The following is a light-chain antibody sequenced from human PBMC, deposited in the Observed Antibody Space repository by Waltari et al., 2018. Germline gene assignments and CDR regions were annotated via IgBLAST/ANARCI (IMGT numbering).Light chain of an antibody. CDR1: ESVSKY. V-gene: IGKV3-20*01. J-gene: IGKJ1*01. CDR2: AAS. Sequence: EIVLTQSPGTLSLSPGERATLSCRASESVSKYLAWYQQRPGQAPRLLIYAASNRATGIPDRFSGSGSGTDFSLNISRLEPEDFAVYYCQMYVRLPVTFGQGTKVEIK. CDR3: QMYVRLPVT.